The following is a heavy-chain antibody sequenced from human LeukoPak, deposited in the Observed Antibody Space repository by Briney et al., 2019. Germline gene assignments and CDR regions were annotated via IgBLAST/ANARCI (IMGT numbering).Heavy chain of an antibody. CDR1: GFTFSSYG. CDR3: ARETQVTARYYYGMDV. CDR2: IWYDGSNK. Sequence: GSLRLSCAASGFTFSSYGMHWVRQAPGKGLEWVAVIWYDGSNKYYADSVKGRFTISRDNSKNTLYLQMNSLRAEDTAVYYCARETQVTARYYYGMDVWGQGTTVTVSS. D-gene: IGHD1-14*01. V-gene: IGHV3-33*01. J-gene: IGHJ6*02.